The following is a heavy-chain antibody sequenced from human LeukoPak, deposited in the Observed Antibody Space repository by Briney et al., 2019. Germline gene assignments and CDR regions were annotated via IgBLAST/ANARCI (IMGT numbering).Heavy chain of an antibody. CDR2: ISAYTGNT. V-gene: IGHV1-18*01. CDR1: GYTFTNYA. CDR3: VRGERWDVECFQH. J-gene: IGHJ1*01. D-gene: IGHD4-23*01. Sequence: ASVKVSCKASGYTFTNYAITWVRQSPGQGLEWMGWISAYTGNTNFAQKFRGRVTMPTDTSTSTAYIELRSLTSDDTAVYYCVRGERWDVECFQHWGQGTLVTVSS.